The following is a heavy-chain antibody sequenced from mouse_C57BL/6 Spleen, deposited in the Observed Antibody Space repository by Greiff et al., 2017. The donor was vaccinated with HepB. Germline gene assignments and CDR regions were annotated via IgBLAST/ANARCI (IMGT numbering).Heavy chain of an antibody. CDR1: GYTFTGYW. Sequence: QVQLQQSGAELMKPGASVKLSCKASGYTFTGYWIEWVKQRPGHGLEWIGEILPGSGSTNYNEKFKGKATFTADPSSNTAYMQLSSLTTEDSAIYYCAREDDYEKAMDYWGQGTSVTVSS. CDR3: AREDDYEKAMDY. V-gene: IGHV1-9*01. D-gene: IGHD2-4*01. J-gene: IGHJ4*01. CDR2: ILPGSGST.